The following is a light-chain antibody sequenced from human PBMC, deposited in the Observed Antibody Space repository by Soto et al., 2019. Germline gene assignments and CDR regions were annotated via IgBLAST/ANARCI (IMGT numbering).Light chain of an antibody. V-gene: IGLV2-11*01. CDR1: SSDVGGYNY. Sequence: LTQPRSVSGSPGQSVTISCTGTSSDVGGYNYVSWYQQHPGKAPKLMIYDVSKRPSGVPDRFSGSKSGNTASLTISGLQAEDEADYYCCSYAGSPSYVFGTGTKVTVL. CDR2: DVS. J-gene: IGLJ1*01. CDR3: CSYAGSPSYV.